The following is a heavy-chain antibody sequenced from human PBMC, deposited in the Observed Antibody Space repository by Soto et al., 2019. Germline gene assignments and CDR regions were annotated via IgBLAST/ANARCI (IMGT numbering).Heavy chain of an antibody. J-gene: IGHJ6*02. CDR3: ARVRDGSGSYYYYYGMDV. CDR1: GGTFSSYA. Sequence: ASVKVSCKASGGTFSSYAISWVRQAPGQGLEWMGGIIPIFGTANYAQKFQGRVTITADESTSTAYMELSSLRSEDTAVYYCARVRDGSGSYYYYYGMDVWGQGTTVTVSS. V-gene: IGHV1-69*13. D-gene: IGHD3-10*01. CDR2: IIPIFGTA.